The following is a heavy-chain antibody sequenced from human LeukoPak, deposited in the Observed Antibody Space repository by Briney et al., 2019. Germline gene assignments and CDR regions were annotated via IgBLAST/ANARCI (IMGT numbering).Heavy chain of an antibody. CDR3: AREMGLNIVATFGY. V-gene: IGHV3-20*04. Sequence: PGGSLRLSCAASGFTFDDYGMSWVRQAPGKGLEWVSGINWNGGSTGYADSVKGRFTISRDNAKNSLYLQMNSLRAEDTAVYYCAREMGLNIVATFGYWGQGTLVAVSS. J-gene: IGHJ4*02. CDR2: INWNGGST. D-gene: IGHD5-12*01. CDR1: GFTFDDYG.